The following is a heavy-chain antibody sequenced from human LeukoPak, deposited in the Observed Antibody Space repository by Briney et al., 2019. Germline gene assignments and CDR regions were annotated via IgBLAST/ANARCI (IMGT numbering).Heavy chain of an antibody. Sequence: GGSLRLSYAASGFTFSSYGMHWVRQAPGKGLEWVAVIWYDGSNKYYADSVKGRFTISRDNSKNTLYLQMNSLRAEDTAVYYCARDGRYSYGTGTFDYWGQGTLVTVSS. CDR2: IWYDGSNK. CDR1: GFTFSSYG. V-gene: IGHV3-33*01. J-gene: IGHJ4*02. D-gene: IGHD5-18*01. CDR3: ARDGRYSYGTGTFDY.